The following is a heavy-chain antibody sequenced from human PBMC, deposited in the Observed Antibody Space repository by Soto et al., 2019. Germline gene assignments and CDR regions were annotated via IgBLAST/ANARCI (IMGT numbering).Heavy chain of an antibody. D-gene: IGHD3-9*01. V-gene: IGHV1-18*01. CDR3: ARDLKYDILTGYYSPLDPFDI. CDR1: GYTFTSYG. Sequence: ASVKVSCKASGYTFTSYGISWVRQAPGQGLEWMGWISAYNGNTNYAQKLQGRVTMTTDTSTSTAYMELRSLRSDDTAVYYCARDLKYDILTGYYSPLDPFDIWGQGTMVTVSS. J-gene: IGHJ3*02. CDR2: ISAYNGNT.